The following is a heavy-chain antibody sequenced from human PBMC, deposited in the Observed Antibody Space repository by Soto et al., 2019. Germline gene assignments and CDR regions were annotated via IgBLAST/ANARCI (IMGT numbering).Heavy chain of an antibody. CDR1: GGTFSSYA. D-gene: IGHD6-19*01. Sequence: EASVKVSCKASGGTFSSYAISWVRQAPGQGLEWMGGIIPIFGTANYAQKFQGRVTITADESTSTAYMELSSLRSEDTAVYYCARPSIAVADHYGMDVWGQGTTVTVSS. V-gene: IGHV1-69*13. CDR3: ARPSIAVADHYGMDV. J-gene: IGHJ6*02. CDR2: IIPIFGTA.